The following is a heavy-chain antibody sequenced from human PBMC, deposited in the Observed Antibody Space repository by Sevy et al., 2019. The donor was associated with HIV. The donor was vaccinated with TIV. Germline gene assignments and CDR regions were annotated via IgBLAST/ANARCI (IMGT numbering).Heavy chain of an antibody. CDR3: VKEGGGEGGDH. V-gene: IGHV3-30*02. CDR2: IQYDGSNK. D-gene: IGHD2-21*01. J-gene: IGHJ4*02. Sequence: WGSLRLSCAASGFSYSSYGMHWVRQAPGKGLEWVAYIQYDGSNKDYADSVKGRFTSSRDNSKNTLDLQMNSLRVEDTAVYYCVKEGGGEGGDHWGQGTLVTVSS. CDR1: GFSYSSYG.